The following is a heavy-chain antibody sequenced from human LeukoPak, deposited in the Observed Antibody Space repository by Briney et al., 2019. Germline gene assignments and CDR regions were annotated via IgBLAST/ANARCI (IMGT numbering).Heavy chain of an antibody. V-gene: IGHV3-64D*06. D-gene: IGHD2-2*03. Sequence: GGSLRLSCSASGFTFITYAMHWVRQAPGKGLKYVSGISSGGGSTYFADSVKGRFTISRDNSKNTLYLQMSSLRVEDTAVYYCVKVDNYGGGAFDIWGQGTMVTVSS. CDR3: VKVDNYGGGAFDI. CDR1: GFTFITYA. J-gene: IGHJ3*02. CDR2: ISSGGGST.